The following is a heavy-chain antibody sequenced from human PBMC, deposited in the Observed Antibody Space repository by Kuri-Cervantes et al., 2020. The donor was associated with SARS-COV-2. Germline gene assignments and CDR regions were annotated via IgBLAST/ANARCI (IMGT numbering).Heavy chain of an antibody. V-gene: IGHV4-34*01. CDR3: ARGRVYARRIYYYYYGMDV. J-gene: IGHJ6*02. CDR2: INHSGST. CDR1: GGSFSGYY. D-gene: IGHD3-16*01. Sequence: GSLRLSCAVYGGSFSGYYWSWIRQPPGKGLEWIGEINHSGSTNYNPSLKSRVTISVDTSKNQFSLKLSSATAADTAVYYCARGRVYARRIYYYYYGMDVWGQGTTVTVSS.